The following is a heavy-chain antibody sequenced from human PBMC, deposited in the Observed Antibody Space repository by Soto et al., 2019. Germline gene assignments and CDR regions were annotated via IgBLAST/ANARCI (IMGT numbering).Heavy chain of an antibody. CDR3: GRRGLGTYFDY. CDR1: GFPFSSYA. V-gene: IGHV3-23*01. CDR2: ISGSGDST. J-gene: IGHJ4*02. D-gene: IGHD6-13*01. Sequence: GGSLRLSCAASGFPFSSYAMNWVRQAPGKGLEWVSVISGSGDSTYYADSVKGRFTISRDNSKNTLYLQMNSLRAEDTAVYYGGRRGLGTYFDYWGQGTRVTVPS.